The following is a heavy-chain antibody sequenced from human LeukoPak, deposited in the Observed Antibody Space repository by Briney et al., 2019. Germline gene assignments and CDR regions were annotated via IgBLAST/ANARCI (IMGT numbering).Heavy chain of an antibody. CDR3: AKDTALVSGSNFDY. Sequence: SGGSLRLSCAASGFTFSSYAMSWVRQAPGKGLEWVSAISGSGGSTYYADSVKGRFTISRDNSKNTLYLQMNSLRAEDTAVYYCAKDTALVSGSNFDYWGQGTLVTVSS. D-gene: IGHD1-26*01. CDR2: ISGSGGST. CDR1: GFTFSSYA. J-gene: IGHJ4*02. V-gene: IGHV3-23*01.